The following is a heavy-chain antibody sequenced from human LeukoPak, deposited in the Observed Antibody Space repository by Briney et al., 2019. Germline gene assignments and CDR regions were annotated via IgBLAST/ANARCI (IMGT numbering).Heavy chain of an antibody. Sequence: ASVKVSCKASGGTFSAYSISWVRQAPGQGLEWLGGIIPTFATANYAQKFQGRVSITTDESTTTAYMELSSLRSEDTAVYYCVCGRYLLLQLDYWGQGTLVTVSS. CDR1: GGTFSAYS. J-gene: IGHJ4*02. CDR3: VCGRYLLLQLDY. D-gene: IGHD1-1*01. V-gene: IGHV1-69*05. CDR2: IIPTFATA.